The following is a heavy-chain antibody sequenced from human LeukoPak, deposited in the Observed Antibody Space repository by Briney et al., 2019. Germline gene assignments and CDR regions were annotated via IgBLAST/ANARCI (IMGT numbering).Heavy chain of an antibody. CDR1: GGSISSSNW. V-gene: IGHV4-39*01. D-gene: IGHD1-1*01. J-gene: IGHJ4*02. Sequence: PSETLSLTCAVSGGSISSSNWWSWVRQPPGKGLEWIGSIYYSGSTYYNPSLKSRVTISVDTSKNQFSLKLSSVTAADTAVYYCARSINNWNDTPDYWGQGTLVTVSS. CDR2: IYYSGST. CDR3: ARSINNWNDTPDY.